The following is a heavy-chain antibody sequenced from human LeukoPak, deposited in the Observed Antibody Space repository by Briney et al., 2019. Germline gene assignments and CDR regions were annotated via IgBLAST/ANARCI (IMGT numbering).Heavy chain of an antibody. V-gene: IGHV3-30*18. J-gene: IGHJ4*02. D-gene: IGHD3-22*01. CDR3: ANPYYYDRSGSGVNHFDY. CDR2: ISYDGSRK. CDR1: GFTFSSYG. Sequence: GGSLRLSCAASGFTFSSYGIHWVRQAPGKGLEWVAVISYDGSRKYYADSVKGRFTISRDNSKNTLYLQMNSLRAEDTAVYYCANPYYYDRSGSGVNHFDYWGQGTLVTVSS.